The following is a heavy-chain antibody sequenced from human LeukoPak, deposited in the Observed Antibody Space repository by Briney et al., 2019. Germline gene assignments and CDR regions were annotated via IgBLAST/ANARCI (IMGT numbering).Heavy chain of an antibody. J-gene: IGHJ3*02. V-gene: IGHV3-30*02. CDR3: AKDHCGGSCYSAFDI. Sequence: GGSLRLSCAASGFTFSSYGMHWVRQAPGKGLEWVAFIRYDGSNKYYADSVKARFTISRDNSKNTVYLQMNSLRAEDAAVYYCAKDHCGGSCYSAFDIWGQGTMVTVSS. CDR1: GFTFSSYG. CDR2: IRYDGSNK. D-gene: IGHD2-15*01.